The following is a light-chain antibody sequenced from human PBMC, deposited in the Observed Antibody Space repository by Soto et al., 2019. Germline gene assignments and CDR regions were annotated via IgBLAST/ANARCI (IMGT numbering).Light chain of an antibody. Sequence: SYELTQSPSVSVAPGQTARITCGGNNIGIKSVHWYQQRPGQAPVLVVHDVSDRPSGIPERFSGSNSGNTATLTISRVEAGDEADYYCQVWDSSSDVVFGGGTKLTVL. J-gene: IGLJ2*01. CDR3: QVWDSSSDVV. V-gene: IGLV3-21*02. CDR2: DVS. CDR1: NIGIKS.